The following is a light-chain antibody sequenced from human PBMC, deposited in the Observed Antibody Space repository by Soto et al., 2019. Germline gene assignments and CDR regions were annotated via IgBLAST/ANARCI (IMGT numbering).Light chain of an antibody. Sequence: SYELTQPPSVSVAPEKRASLTGGGEKIGSKRVHWYRQKPGQAPVLVIYYDSDRPSGIPERFSGSNSGNTATLTINRVEAGDEADYYCQVWDITTDHYVFGTGTQLTVL. CDR2: YDS. CDR1: KIGSKR. CDR3: QVWDITTDHYV. V-gene: IGLV3-21*04. J-gene: IGLJ1*01.